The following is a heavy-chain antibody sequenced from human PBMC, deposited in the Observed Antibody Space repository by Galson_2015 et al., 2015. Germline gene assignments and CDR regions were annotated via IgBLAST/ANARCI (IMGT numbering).Heavy chain of an antibody. CDR1: GFTFSRYW. Sequence: SLRLSCAASGFTFSRYWMTWVRQAPGKGLEWVANIKQDGSEKYYVDSVKGRFTISRDNAENSLYLQMNSLRAEDTAVYYCAREPPSGSSGYYYSGYWYFDLWGRGTLVTVSS. D-gene: IGHD3-22*01. CDR2: IKQDGSEK. J-gene: IGHJ2*01. V-gene: IGHV3-7*03. CDR3: AREPPSGSSGYYYSGYWYFDL.